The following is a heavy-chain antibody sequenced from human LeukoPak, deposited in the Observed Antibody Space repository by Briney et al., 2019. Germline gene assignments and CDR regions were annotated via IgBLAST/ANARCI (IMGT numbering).Heavy chain of an antibody. J-gene: IGHJ2*01. CDR2: IWYDGSTK. Sequence: GRSLRLSCAASGFAFSSYGLQWVRQAPGKGLEWVAVIWYDGSTKYYADSLKGRFTISRDNSKNTLNLQMNSLRAEDTAVYYCERDAPWYFDLWGRGTLVTVSS. V-gene: IGHV3-33*01. CDR1: GFAFSSYG. CDR3: ERDAPWYFDL.